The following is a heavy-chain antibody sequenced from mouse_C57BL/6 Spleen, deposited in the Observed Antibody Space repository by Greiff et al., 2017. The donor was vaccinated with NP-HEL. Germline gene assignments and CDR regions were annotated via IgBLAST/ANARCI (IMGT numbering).Heavy chain of an antibody. V-gene: IGHV2-6*03. CDR2: IWSDGST. CDR1: GFSLTSYG. J-gene: IGHJ4*01. CDR3: ARPYDYDVGYAMDY. Sequence: QVQLKESGPGLVAPSQSLSITCTVSGFSLTSYGVHWVRQPPGKGLEWLVVIWSDGSTTYNSALKSRLSISKDNSKSQVFLKMNSLQTDDTAMYYCARPYDYDVGYAMDYWGQGTSVTVSS. D-gene: IGHD2-4*01.